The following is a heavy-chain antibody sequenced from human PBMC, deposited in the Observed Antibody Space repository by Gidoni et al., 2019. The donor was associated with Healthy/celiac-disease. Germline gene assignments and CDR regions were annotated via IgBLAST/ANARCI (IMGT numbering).Heavy chain of an antibody. J-gene: IGHJ4*02. CDR1: GFTFSSYW. Sequence: EVQLVESGGGLVQPGGSLRLSCAASGFTFSSYWMHWVRQAPGKGLVWVSRINSDGSSTSYADSVKGRFTISRDNAKNTLYLQMNSLRAEDTAVYYCARAVRFLNAYYFDYWGQGTLVTVSS. CDR3: ARAVRFLNAYYFDY. V-gene: IGHV3-74*01. D-gene: IGHD3-3*01. CDR2: INSDGSST.